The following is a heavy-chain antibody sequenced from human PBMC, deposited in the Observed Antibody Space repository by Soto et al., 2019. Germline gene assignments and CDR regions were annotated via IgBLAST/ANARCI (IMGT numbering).Heavy chain of an antibody. CDR3: TKDGRFDSDGSLYYYYYGMDV. CDR2: ISNDGSNK. CDR1: GFTFNNYG. Sequence: SGGSLRLSCAASGFTFNNYGMNWVRQAPGKGLEWVAIISNDGSNKYYIESVRGRFTISRDNSKNMLFLQMNSLRVEDTAVYFCTKDGRFDSDGSLYYYYYGMDVWGQGTTVTVSS. J-gene: IGHJ6*02. V-gene: IGHV3-30*18. D-gene: IGHD2-15*01.